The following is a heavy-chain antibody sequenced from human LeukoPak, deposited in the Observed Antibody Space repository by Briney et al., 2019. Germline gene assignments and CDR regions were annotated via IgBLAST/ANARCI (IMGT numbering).Heavy chain of an antibody. V-gene: IGHV4-59*01. J-gene: IGHJ6*03. Sequence: PSETLSLTCTVSGGSISSYYWSWIRQPPGKGLEWIGYIYYSGSTNYNPSLKSRVTISVDTSKNQFSLKLSSVTAADTAVYYCARAHLSSSSTDYMEVWGKGTTVTVSS. CDR3: ARAHLSSSSTDYMEV. CDR1: GGSISSYY. D-gene: IGHD6-6*01. CDR2: IYYSGST.